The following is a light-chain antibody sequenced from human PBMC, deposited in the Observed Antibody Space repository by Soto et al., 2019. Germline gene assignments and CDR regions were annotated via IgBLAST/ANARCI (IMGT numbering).Light chain of an antibody. CDR3: QQYYSYSPYT. Sequence: DIQMTQSPSALSASVGDRVTITCRASQSISSWLAWYQQKPGKAPKLLIYRASSLEIGVPSRFSGSGSGTEFTLTISSLQPDDFATYYCQQYYSYSPYTFGQGTKLEIK. V-gene: IGKV1-5*03. CDR2: RAS. CDR1: QSISSW. J-gene: IGKJ2*01.